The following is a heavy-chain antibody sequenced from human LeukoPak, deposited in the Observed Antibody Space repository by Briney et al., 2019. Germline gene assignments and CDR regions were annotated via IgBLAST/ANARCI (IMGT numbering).Heavy chain of an antibody. V-gene: IGHV4-39*07. CDR1: GGSISSSSYY. Sequence: SETLSLTCTVSGGSISSSSYYWGWIRQPPGKGLEWIGIIYYSGSTYYNPSLESRVTISVDTSKNQFSLKLSSVTAADTAVYYCARVGGSYYGVDYWGQGTLVTVSS. CDR3: ARVGGSYYGVDY. J-gene: IGHJ4*02. CDR2: IYYSGST. D-gene: IGHD1-26*01.